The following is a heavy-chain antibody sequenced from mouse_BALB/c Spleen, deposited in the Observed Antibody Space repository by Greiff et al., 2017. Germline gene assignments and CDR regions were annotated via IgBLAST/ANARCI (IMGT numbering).Heavy chain of an antibody. D-gene: IGHD2-4*01. Sequence: VQLQQSGAELVKPGASVKLSCTASGFNIKDTYMHWVKQRPEQGLEWIGRIDPANGNTKYDPKFQGKATITADTSSNTAYLQLSSLTSEDTAVYYCAFYDYDGEVDDWGQGTSVTVSS. CDR3: AFYDYDGEVDD. J-gene: IGHJ4*01. CDR1: GFNIKDTY. V-gene: IGHV14-3*02. CDR2: IDPANGNT.